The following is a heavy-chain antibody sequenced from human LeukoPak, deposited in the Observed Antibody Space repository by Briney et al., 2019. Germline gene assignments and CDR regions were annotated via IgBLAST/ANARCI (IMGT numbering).Heavy chain of an antibody. CDR3: AKGGHTIVVVPAARLHYYYMDV. J-gene: IGHJ6*03. D-gene: IGHD2-2*01. CDR1: GFTFSSYA. V-gene: IGHV3-23*01. CDR2: ISGSGGST. Sequence: GGSLRLSCAASGFTFSSYAMSWVRQAPGKGLEWVSTISGSGGSTYYADSVKGRFTISRDNSKNTLYLQMDSLRAEDTAVYYCAKGGHTIVVVPAARLHYYYMDVWGKGTTVTVSS.